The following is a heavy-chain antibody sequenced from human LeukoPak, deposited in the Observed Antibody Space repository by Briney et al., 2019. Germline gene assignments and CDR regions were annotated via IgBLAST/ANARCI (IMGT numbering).Heavy chain of an antibody. CDR2: IYHSGST. Sequence: SETLSLTCAVSGYSISSGYYWGWIRQPPGKGLKWIGSIYHSGSTYYNPSLKSRVTISVDTFKNQFSLKLSSVTAADTAVYYCARGGYYGSGSYRSLPDYWGQGTLVTVSS. V-gene: IGHV4-38-2*01. CDR1: GYSISSGYY. D-gene: IGHD3-10*01. CDR3: ARGGYYGSGSYRSLPDY. J-gene: IGHJ4*02.